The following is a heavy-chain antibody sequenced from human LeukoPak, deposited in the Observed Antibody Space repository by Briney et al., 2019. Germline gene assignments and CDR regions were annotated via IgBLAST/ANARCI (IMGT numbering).Heavy chain of an antibody. CDR1: GFTFSSYS. Sequence: PGGSLRLSCAASGFTFSSYSMNWVRQAPGKGLEWVSSISSSSSYIYYADSVKGRFTISRDNAKDSLYLQMNSLRAEDTAVYYCARDPGSGYEEHFDYWGQETLVTVSS. CDR3: ARDPGSGYEEHFDY. CDR2: ISSSSSYI. D-gene: IGHD5-12*01. J-gene: IGHJ4*02. V-gene: IGHV3-21*04.